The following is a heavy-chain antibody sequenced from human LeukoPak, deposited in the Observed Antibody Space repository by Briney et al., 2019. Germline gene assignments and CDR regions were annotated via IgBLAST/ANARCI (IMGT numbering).Heavy chain of an antibody. J-gene: IGHJ6*02. CDR3: ARGLTDPQNSMDV. D-gene: IGHD1/OR15-1a*01. CDR1: GFTFSDYY. Sequence: GGSLRLSCAASGFTFSDYYMSWIRQAPGKGLEWVSYISSSSSTIYYADSVKGRFTISRDNAKNSLYLQMNSLRAEDTAVYYCARGLTDPQNSMDVWGQGTTVTVSS. CDR2: ISSSSSTI. V-gene: IGHV3-11*01.